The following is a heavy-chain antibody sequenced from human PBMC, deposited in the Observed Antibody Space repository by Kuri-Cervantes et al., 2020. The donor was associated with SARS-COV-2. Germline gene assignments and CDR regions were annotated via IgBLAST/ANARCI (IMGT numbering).Heavy chain of an antibody. D-gene: IGHD3-10*01. V-gene: IGHV4-4*08. CDR3: AREGYYYGSGSYYPIDY. CDR1: GGSISSYY. Sequence: GSLRLSCTVSGGSISSYYWSWIRQPPGKGLEWIGYIYRSGSTNYNPSLKSRVTISVDTSKNQFSLKLSSVTAADTAVYYCAREGYYYGSGSYYPIDYWGQGTLVTVSS. J-gene: IGHJ4*02. CDR2: IYRSGST.